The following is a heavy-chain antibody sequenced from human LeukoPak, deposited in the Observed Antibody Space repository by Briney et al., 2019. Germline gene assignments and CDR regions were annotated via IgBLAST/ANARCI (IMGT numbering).Heavy chain of an antibody. D-gene: IGHD5-24*01. CDR2: ICSSGGST. CDR3: VKDIQLST. Sequence: PGGSLRLSYAASGFNFITAAMTWVRQAPGKGLEWVSLICSSGGSTYYADSVKGRFTISRDKFNHTLSLQMNSLRVEDTAIYYCVKDIQLSTWGLGAMVTVSS. V-gene: IGHV3-23*01. J-gene: IGHJ3*01. CDR1: GFNFITAA.